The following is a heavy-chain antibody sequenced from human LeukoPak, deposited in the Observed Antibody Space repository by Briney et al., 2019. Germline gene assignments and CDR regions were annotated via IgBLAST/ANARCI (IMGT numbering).Heavy chain of an antibody. CDR3: ARDRGNDFNSYFFDY. Sequence: GGSLRLSCAASGFTVSNMYMTWVRQAPGKGLEWVANIKQDGREKYYVDSVKGRFTISRDNAKNSLYLQMNSLRAEDAAVYYCARDRGNDFNSYFFDYWGQGILVTVSS. J-gene: IGHJ4*02. CDR1: GFTVSNMY. D-gene: IGHD2-21*02. CDR2: IKQDGREK. V-gene: IGHV3-7*01.